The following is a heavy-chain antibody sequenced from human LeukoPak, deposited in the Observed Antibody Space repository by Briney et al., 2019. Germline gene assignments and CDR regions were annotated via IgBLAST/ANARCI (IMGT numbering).Heavy chain of an antibody. CDR1: SGSITSSVYY. D-gene: IGHD2-15*01. CDR2: INYSGVT. J-gene: IGHJ5*02. V-gene: IGHV4-39*02. Sequence: SETLSLTCTVSSGSITSSVYYCSWIRQPPGKGPEWIAGINYSGVTHYNPSLKSRVTISVDTSKNHFSLNLSSVTAADTAVYYCAIYSSSSGRIDPWGQGTQVTVSS. CDR3: AIYSSSSGRIDP.